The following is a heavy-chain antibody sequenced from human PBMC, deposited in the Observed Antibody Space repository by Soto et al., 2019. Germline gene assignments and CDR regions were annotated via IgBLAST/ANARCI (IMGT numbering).Heavy chain of an antibody. J-gene: IGHJ4*02. CDR3: ARDRYSSSTLFDY. Sequence: QVQLVESGGGVVQPGRSLRLSCAASGFNLTNYAMHWVRQAPGKGLEWLAVISDDGDKKYYADSVKGRFTISRDNSNKTLYLQMNSLRPEDTAVYYCARDRYSSSTLFDYWGQGTLVTVSS. V-gene: IGHV3-30-3*01. CDR2: ISDDGDKK. D-gene: IGHD6-6*01. CDR1: GFNLTNYA.